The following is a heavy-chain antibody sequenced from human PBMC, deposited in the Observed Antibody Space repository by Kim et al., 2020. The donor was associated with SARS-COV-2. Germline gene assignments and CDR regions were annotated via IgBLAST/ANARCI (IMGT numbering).Heavy chain of an antibody. J-gene: IGHJ4*02. D-gene: IGHD4-17*01. Sequence: GGSLRLSCVASGFIFTGYGMHWVRQAPGKGLEWVAVTSFDASKKYYAESVRGRFTISRDNPRNTLYLQMDSLRPEDTAVYYCAKASPDYRLDYWGQGTLVIVSS. V-gene: IGHV3-30*18. CDR1: GFIFTGYG. CDR2: TSFDASKK. CDR3: AKASPDYRLDY.